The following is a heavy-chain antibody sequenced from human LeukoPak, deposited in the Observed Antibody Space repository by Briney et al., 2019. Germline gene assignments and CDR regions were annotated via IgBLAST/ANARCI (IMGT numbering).Heavy chain of an antibody. Sequence: GGSLRLSCAASGFTFSSYWMSWVRQAPGKGLEWVANIKQDGSEKYYVDSEKGRFTISRDKAKNSLYLQMNSLRAEDTAVYYCARDVKSSSPGGVDYWGQGTLVTVSS. V-gene: IGHV3-7*05. CDR3: ARDVKSSSPGGVDY. CDR2: IKQDGSEK. D-gene: IGHD6-6*01. CDR1: GFTFSSYW. J-gene: IGHJ4*02.